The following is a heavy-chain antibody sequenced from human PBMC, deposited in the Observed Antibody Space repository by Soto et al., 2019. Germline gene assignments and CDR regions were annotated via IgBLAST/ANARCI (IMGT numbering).Heavy chain of an antibody. J-gene: IGHJ6*02. V-gene: IGHV3-21*01. CDR1: GFTFRSYT. CDR3: ARDRGYDAHDYYYNAMDV. CDR2: IRGFSPYT. D-gene: IGHD2-15*01. Sequence: GGSLRVSCVASGFTFRSYTMNWVLQALGKRLEWVSAIRGFSPYTFYADSLKGRFTISRDNAKNSLYLQMNSLRAEDTAVYYCARDRGYDAHDYYYNAMDVWGQGTTVTVSS.